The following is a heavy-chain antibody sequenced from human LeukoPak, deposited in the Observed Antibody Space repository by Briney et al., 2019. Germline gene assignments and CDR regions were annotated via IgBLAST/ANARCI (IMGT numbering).Heavy chain of an antibody. D-gene: IGHD1-26*01. CDR3: ARTGGSYPYYFEY. Sequence: GGSLRLSCAASGFTFSSYSMNWVRQAPGKGLEWVSSISSSSSYIYYADSVKGRFTISRDNAKNSLYLQMNSLRAEDTAVYYCARTGGSYPYYFEYWGQGTLVTVSS. J-gene: IGHJ4*02. V-gene: IGHV3-21*01. CDR2: ISSSSSYI. CDR1: GFTFSSYS.